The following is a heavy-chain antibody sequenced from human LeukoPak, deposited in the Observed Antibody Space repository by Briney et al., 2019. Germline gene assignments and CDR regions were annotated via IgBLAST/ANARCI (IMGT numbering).Heavy chain of an antibody. CDR1: GFTFSTYW. CDR3: MSLGY. V-gene: IGHV3-7*01. J-gene: IGHJ4*02. CDR2: IKPDGSEK. Sequence: GGSLRLSCVASGFTFSTYWMSWVRQAPGKGLEWVANIKPDGSEKNYVDSVKGRFIISRDNAKNSLSLQMNSLRAEDTAVYYCMSLGYWGQGTLVTVSS.